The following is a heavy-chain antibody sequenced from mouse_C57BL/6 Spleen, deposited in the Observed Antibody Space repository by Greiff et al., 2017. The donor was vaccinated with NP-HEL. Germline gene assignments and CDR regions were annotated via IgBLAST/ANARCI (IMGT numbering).Heavy chain of an antibody. CDR3: ARRGSNYVRYFDV. J-gene: IGHJ1*03. Sequence: QVQLQQPGAELVMPGASVKLSCKASGYTFTSYWMHWVKQRPGQGLEWIGEIDPSDSYTNYNQQFKGKSTLTVDKSSSTAYMQLSSLTSEDSAVYYWARRGSNYVRYFDVWGTGTTVTVSS. CDR1: GYTFTSYW. D-gene: IGHD2-5*01. V-gene: IGHV1-69*01. CDR2: IDPSDSYT.